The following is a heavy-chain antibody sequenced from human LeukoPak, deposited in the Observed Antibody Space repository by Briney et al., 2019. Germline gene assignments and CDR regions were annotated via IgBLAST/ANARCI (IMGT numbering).Heavy chain of an antibody. CDR2: ISDNGGNT. CDR1: GFTFSIYG. CDR3: AREYCSSTSCYAEPYFMDV. D-gene: IGHD2-2*01. Sequence: GGSLRLSCAASGFTFSIYGMGWVRQAPGKGLEWVSSISDNGGNTYYADSAKGRFTISRDNSKNSLYLQMNSLRAEDTAVYYCAREYCSSTSCYAEPYFMDVWGKGTTVTVSS. V-gene: IGHV3-23*01. J-gene: IGHJ6*03.